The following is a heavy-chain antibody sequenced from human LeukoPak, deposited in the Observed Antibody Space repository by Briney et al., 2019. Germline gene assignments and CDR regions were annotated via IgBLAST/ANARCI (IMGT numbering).Heavy chain of an antibody. CDR2: ISDSGGTT. Sequence: GGSLRLSCAASGFIFRNYSMNWVRQAPGKGLEWVSGISDSGGTTDYADSVKGRFAISSDKSNNTLYLQMNGLRAEDTAVYDCAKARSGSISSCYNYWGQGTLVTVSS. CDR3: AKARSGSISSCYNY. D-gene: IGHD2-2*02. J-gene: IGHJ4*02. CDR1: GFIFRNYS. V-gene: IGHV3-23*01.